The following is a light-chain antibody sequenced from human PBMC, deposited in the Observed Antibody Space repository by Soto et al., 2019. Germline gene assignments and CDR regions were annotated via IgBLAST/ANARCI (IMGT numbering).Light chain of an antibody. CDR1: SNDVGDYNY. CDR3: CSYSSSSALTYV. Sequence: QSALTQPASVSGSPGQSIAISCTGTSNDVGDYNYVSWYQQYPGKAPKLIIHDVTTRPSGVSGRFAGSKSGNTASLTISGLQPEDEADYYCCSYSSSSALTYVFGTGTKLTVL. V-gene: IGLV2-14*01. CDR2: DVT. J-gene: IGLJ1*01.